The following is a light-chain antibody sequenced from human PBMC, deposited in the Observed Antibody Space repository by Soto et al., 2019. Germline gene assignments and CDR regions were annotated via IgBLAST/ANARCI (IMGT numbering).Light chain of an antibody. CDR2: AAS. V-gene: IGKV3-20*01. Sequence: PGERATLSCRASQSISSSYLAWYQQKPGQAPRLLIYAASSRATGIPDRFSGSGSGTDFTLTISRLEPEDFALYYCQQYGSSSYTFGQGTQLEIK. CDR1: QSISSSY. CDR3: QQYGSSSYT. J-gene: IGKJ2*01.